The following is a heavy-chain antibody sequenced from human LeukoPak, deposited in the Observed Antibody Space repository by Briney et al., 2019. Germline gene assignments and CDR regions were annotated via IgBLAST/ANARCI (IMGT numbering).Heavy chain of an antibody. D-gene: IGHD4-17*01. V-gene: IGHV3-74*01. Sequence: GGSLRLPCAASEFTFSSYWMHWVRQAPGKGLVWVSRINGDGSSTSYADSVKGRFTISRDNAKNTLYLQMNSLRAEDTAVYYCARGGYDYGDPNWFDPWGQGTLVTVSS. CDR2: INGDGSST. J-gene: IGHJ5*02. CDR3: ARGGYDYGDPNWFDP. CDR1: EFTFSSYW.